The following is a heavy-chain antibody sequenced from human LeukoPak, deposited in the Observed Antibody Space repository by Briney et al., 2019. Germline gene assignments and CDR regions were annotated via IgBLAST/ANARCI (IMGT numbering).Heavy chain of an antibody. Sequence: PGGSLRLSCAASGFTFSSYWMSWVRQAPGKGLEWVSVIYSGGNTYYADSVKGRFTISRDNSKNTLYLQMNSLRAEDTAVYYCAINRNYLFDSWGQGTLVTVSS. D-gene: IGHD4-11*01. CDR2: IYSGGNT. CDR3: AINRNYLFDS. J-gene: IGHJ4*02. CDR1: GFTFSSYW. V-gene: IGHV3-53*01.